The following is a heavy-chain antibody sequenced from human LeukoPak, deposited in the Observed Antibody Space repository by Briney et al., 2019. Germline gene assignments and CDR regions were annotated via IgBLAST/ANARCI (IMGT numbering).Heavy chain of an antibody. CDR1: GFTFSSYG. V-gene: IGHV3-23*01. CDR3: AKGLYGDFSL. Sequence: GGTLRLSCAASGFTFSSYGMSWVRQAPGEGLEWVSAISDSGGSTYYADSVKGRFTISRDNSKNTLYLQMNSLRAEDTAVYYCAKGLYGDFSLWGQGTLVTVSS. J-gene: IGHJ4*02. D-gene: IGHD4-17*01. CDR2: ISDSGGST.